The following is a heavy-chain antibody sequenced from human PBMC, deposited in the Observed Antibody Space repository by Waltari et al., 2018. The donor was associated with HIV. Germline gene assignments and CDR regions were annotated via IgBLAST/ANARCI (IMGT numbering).Heavy chain of an antibody. D-gene: IGHD2-21*02. CDR2: ISGSTGDT. V-gene: IGHV3-23*01. Sequence: EVQLLESGGGLVQPGGSLRLSCAASGFTFITSGMSWVRQAPGKGLEWVSVISGSTGDTYYIDSVKGRFTISRDNSKNTLYLQMNSLRVDDTAVYYCARQPHCGGDCFSGFDYWGQGTLVTVSS. CDR1: GFTFITSG. J-gene: IGHJ4*02. CDR3: ARQPHCGGDCFSGFDY.